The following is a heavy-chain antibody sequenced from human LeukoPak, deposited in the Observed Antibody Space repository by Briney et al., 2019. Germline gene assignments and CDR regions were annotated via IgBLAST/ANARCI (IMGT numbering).Heavy chain of an antibody. Sequence: GGSLRLSCAASGFTVSSNYMSWVRQAPGKGLEWVSVIYSGGSTYYADSVKGRFTISRDNSKNTLYLQMNSLRAEDTAVYYCAKDPRRIMITFGGVIVPYYFDYWGQGTLVTVSS. J-gene: IGHJ4*02. CDR3: AKDPRRIMITFGGVIVPYYFDY. V-gene: IGHV3-66*01. D-gene: IGHD3-16*02. CDR1: GFTVSSNY. CDR2: IYSGGST.